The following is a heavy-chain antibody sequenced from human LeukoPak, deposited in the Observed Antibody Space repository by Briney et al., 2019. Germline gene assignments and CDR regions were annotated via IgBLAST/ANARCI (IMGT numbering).Heavy chain of an antibody. J-gene: IGHJ3*01. CDR2: IYYSGST. V-gene: IGHV4-59*12. D-gene: IGHD3-3*01. CDR3: ARYVLRQSPDAFDV. Sequence: SETLSLTCTVSGGSISSYYWSWIRQPPGKGLEWIGYIYYSGSTNYNPSLKSRVTISVDTSKNQFSLKLSSVTAADTAVYYCARYVLRQSPDAFDVWGQGTMVTVSS. CDR1: GGSISSYY.